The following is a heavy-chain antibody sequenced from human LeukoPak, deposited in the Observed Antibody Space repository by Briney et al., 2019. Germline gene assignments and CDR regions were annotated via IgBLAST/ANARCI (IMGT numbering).Heavy chain of an antibody. CDR2: INPNSGGT. J-gene: IGHJ4*02. V-gene: IGHV1-2*02. Sequence: ASVKVSCKASGYTFSDYYTHWVRQAPGQGLEWMGWINPNSGGTRYPQQFQGRVTMTRDTSIGTVYMELSTLRSDDTAVYYCARDLSTSSNWELDYWGQGTLVTVSS. CDR3: ARDLSTSSNWELDY. D-gene: IGHD1-1*01. CDR1: GYTFSDYY.